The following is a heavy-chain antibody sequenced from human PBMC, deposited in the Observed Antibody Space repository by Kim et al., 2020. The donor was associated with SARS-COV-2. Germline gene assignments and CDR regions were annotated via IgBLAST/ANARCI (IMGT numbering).Heavy chain of an antibody. CDR2: IIPIFGTA. CDR3: ARQNTYYYDSSGGPLGY. Sequence: SVKVSCKASGGTFSSYAISWVRQAPGQGLEWMGGIIPIFGTANYAQKFQGRVTITADESTSTAYMELSSLRSEDTAVYYCARQNTYYYDSSGGPLGYWGQGTLVTVSS. V-gene: IGHV1-69*13. D-gene: IGHD3-22*01. CDR1: GGTFSSYA. J-gene: IGHJ4*02.